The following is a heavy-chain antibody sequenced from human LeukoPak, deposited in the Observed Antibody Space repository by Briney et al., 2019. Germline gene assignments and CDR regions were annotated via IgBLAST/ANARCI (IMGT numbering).Heavy chain of an antibody. Sequence: PGKSLRLSCVASGFTFSKYGMHWVRQAPGKGLEWVAVISYDGNDKYYADSVKGRFTISRDISKNTLYLQMDTLRTEDTAVYYCAKDSVWFGDLLGDMDVWGQGTTVTVSS. CDR3: AKDSVWFGDLLGDMDV. J-gene: IGHJ6*02. V-gene: IGHV3-30*18. CDR2: ISYDGNDK. D-gene: IGHD3-10*01. CDR1: GFTFSKYG.